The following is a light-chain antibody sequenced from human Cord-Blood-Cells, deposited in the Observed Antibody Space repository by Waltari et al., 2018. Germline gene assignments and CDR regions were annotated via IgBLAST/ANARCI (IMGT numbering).Light chain of an antibody. V-gene: IGLV1-51*01. CDR3: GTWDSSLSAWV. Sequence: QSVLTQPPSVSAAPGQKVTISCSGSSSIIGNNYVSWYQQLPGTAPKLLIYGNNKRASGIPDRFRGSMSCTSSTLVITGLQTGDEADYYCGTWDSSLSAWVFGGGTKLTVL. J-gene: IGLJ3*02. CDR1: SSIIGNNY. CDR2: GNN.